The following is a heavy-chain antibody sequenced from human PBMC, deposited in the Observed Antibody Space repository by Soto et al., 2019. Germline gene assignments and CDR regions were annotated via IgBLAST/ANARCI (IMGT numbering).Heavy chain of an antibody. V-gene: IGHV3-30-3*01. CDR3: ARADDIVVVVAATLPDY. CDR2: ISYDGSNK. D-gene: IGHD2-15*01. J-gene: IGHJ4*02. CDR1: GFTFSSYA. Sequence: GGSLRLSCAASGFTFSSYAMHWVRQAPGKGLEWVAVISYDGSNKYYADSVKGRFTISRDNSKNTLYLQMNSLRAEDTAVYYCARADDIVVVVAATLPDYWGQGTLVTVSS.